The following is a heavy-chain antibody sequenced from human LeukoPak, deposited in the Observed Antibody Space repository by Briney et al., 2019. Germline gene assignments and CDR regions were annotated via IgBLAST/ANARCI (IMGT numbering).Heavy chain of an antibody. CDR3: ARGGYSYATRNYFDY. J-gene: IGHJ4*02. CDR2: IYYTGAT. CDR1: GCSISSYY. V-gene: IGHV4-59*01. D-gene: IGHD5-18*01. Sequence: PSVTLSFTATVYGCSISSYYWSRIRLPPGQGLEGSGYIYYTGATYYNPSLYSRVTTSLETTRTPFSLKLSPVTAATAAPYYSARGGYSYATRNYFDYWGQGALVTVSS.